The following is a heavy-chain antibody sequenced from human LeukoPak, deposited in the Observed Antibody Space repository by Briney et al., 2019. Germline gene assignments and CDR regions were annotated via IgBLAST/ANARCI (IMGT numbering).Heavy chain of an antibody. CDR1: GFTFSSYA. J-gene: IGHJ4*02. Sequence: GGSLRLXCAASGFTFSSYAMSWVRQAPGKGLEWVSGISGSGGSTYYADSVKGRFTISRDNSKNTLYLQMNSLRAEDTAVYYCAKDRAPGGCSSTSCQIRWGQGTLVTVSS. V-gene: IGHV3-23*01. CDR3: AKDRAPGGCSSTSCQIR. CDR2: ISGSGGST. D-gene: IGHD2-2*01.